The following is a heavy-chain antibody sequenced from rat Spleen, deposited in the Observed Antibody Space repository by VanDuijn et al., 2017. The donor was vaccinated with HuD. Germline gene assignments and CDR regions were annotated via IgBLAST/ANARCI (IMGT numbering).Heavy chain of an antibody. V-gene: IGHV3-1*01. D-gene: IGHD1-1*01. CDR3: AKWGGDGWYFDF. J-gene: IGHJ1*01. Sequence: EVQLQESGPGLVKPSQSLSLTCFVTGYSITSNYWGWIRKFPGNKMEWIGHISFSGSTSYNPSLKSRISITRDTSKNQFFLQLSSVTTEDTATYYCAKWGGDGWYFDFWGPGTMVTVSS. CDR2: ISFSGST. CDR1: GYSITSNY.